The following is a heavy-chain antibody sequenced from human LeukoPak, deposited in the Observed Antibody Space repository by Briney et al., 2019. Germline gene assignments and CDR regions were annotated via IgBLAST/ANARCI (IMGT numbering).Heavy chain of an antibody. J-gene: IGHJ4*02. V-gene: IGHV3-74*01. D-gene: IGHD1-26*01. CDR1: GFTFSSYW. CDR2: INTDGSTT. CDR3: AKPEGLGGSYYGRASKPPFDY. Sequence: GGSLRLSCAASGFTFSSYWMHWVRRAPGKGLVWVSRINTDGSTTNYADSVKGRFTISRDNAKNTLYLQMNSLRAEDTAVYYCAKPEGLGGSYYGRASKPPFDYWGQETLVTVSS.